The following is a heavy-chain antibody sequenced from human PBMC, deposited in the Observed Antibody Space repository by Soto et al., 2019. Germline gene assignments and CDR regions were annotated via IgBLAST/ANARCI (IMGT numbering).Heavy chain of an antibody. V-gene: IGHV1-2*02. CDR2: INPNSGGT. Sequence: QVQLVQSGAEVKKPGASVKVSCKASGYTFTDYYIHWVRQAPGQGLEWMGWINPNSGGTKYAQKFQGRVTMTRDTSISTAYMGLSRLRSDDSAVYYCARSPPGDSKTNWFDPWGQGTLVTVSS. D-gene: IGHD4-4*01. CDR3: ARSPPGDSKTNWFDP. J-gene: IGHJ5*02. CDR1: GYTFTDYY.